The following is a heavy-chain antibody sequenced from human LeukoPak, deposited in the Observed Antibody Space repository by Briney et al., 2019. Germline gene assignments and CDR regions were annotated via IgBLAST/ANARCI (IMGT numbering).Heavy chain of an antibody. V-gene: IGHV1-18*01. CDR1: GYTLTSYG. CDR2: ISAYNGNT. CDR3: ARGSGLRYFDWLFDY. D-gene: IGHD3-9*01. J-gene: IGHJ4*02. Sequence: GASVKVSCKASGYTLTSYGISWVRRAPGQGLEWMGWISAYNGNTNYAQKPQGRVTMTTDTSTSTAYMELRSLRSDDTAVYYCARGSGLRYFDWLFDYWGQGTLVTVSS.